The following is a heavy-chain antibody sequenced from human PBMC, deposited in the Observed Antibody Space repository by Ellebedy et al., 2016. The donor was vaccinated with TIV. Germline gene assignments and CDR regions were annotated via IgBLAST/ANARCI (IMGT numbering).Heavy chain of an antibody. D-gene: IGHD6-19*01. Sequence: GESLKISCAASGFTFSEYWMTWLRQVPGKGLEWVANIKRDGSERYYVDSVKGRFTISRDNAKNSLYLQMNSLRAEDTAVYYCASRPASDRYFGVFDYWGQGTLVTVSS. J-gene: IGHJ4*02. V-gene: IGHV3-7*03. CDR3: ASRPASDRYFGVFDY. CDR2: IKRDGSER. CDR1: GFTFSEYW.